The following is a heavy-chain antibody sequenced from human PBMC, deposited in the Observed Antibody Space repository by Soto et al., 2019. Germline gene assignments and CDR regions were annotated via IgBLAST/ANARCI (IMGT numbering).Heavy chain of an antibody. CDR1: GYLFTAYS. Sequence: ASVKVSCKASGYLFTAYSMHWVRLAPGQGLEWMGVFNPSGGSTKYAQNFQGRVTMTRDTSTTTIYMELSSLRSDDTAIYYCAREENCSGGTCHSEYFHRWGQGTLVTVSS. CDR2: FNPSGGST. D-gene: IGHD2-15*01. CDR3: AREENCSGGTCHSEYFHR. J-gene: IGHJ1*01. V-gene: IGHV1-46*01.